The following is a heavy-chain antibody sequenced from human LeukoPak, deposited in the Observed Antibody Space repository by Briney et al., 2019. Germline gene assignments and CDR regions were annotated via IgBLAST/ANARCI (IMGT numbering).Heavy chain of an antibody. CDR1: GVSISSSYSY. V-gene: IGHV4-39*02. CDR2: IYYTGNT. Sequence: PSETLSLTCTVSGVSISSSYSYWGWIRQPPGMGLEWIGSIYYTGNTYYNASLKSQVSIFIDTSKTQFSLNLTSVTAPDTAVYYCARDDYGGNCGLDYWGQGTLVTVSS. D-gene: IGHD4-23*01. CDR3: ARDDYGGNCGLDY. J-gene: IGHJ4*02.